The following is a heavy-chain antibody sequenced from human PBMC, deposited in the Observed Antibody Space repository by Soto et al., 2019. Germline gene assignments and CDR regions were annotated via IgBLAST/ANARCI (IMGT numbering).Heavy chain of an antibody. V-gene: IGHV1-69*13. Sequence: ASVKVSCKASGGTFSSYAISWVRQAPGQGLEWMGGIIPIFGTANYAQKFQGRVTITADESTSTAYMELSSLRSEDTAVYYCARIPPPPDYYYYGMDVWGQGTTVTVSS. CDR3: ARIPPPPDYYYYGMDV. CDR1: GGTFSSYA. J-gene: IGHJ6*02. CDR2: IIPIFGTA.